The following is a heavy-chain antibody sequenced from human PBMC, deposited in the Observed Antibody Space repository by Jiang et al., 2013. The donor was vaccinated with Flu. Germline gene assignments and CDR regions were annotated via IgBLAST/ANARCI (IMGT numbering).Heavy chain of an antibody. CDR3: ANTYYDFWSGYDDY. V-gene: IGHV4-34*01. Sequence: LKSRVTISVDTSKNQFSLKLSSVTAADTAVYYCANTYYDFWSGYDDYWGQGTLVTVSS. J-gene: IGHJ4*02. D-gene: IGHD3-3*01.